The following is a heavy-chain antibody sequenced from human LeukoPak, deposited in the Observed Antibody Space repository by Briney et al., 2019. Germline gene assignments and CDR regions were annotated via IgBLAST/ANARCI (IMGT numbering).Heavy chain of an antibody. D-gene: IGHD4-17*01. CDR3: ARDGDDYGDYYFDH. V-gene: IGHV3-7*01. CDR1: GFTFSNYW. J-gene: IGHJ4*02. Sequence: GGSLTLSCAVSGFTFSNYWMTWVRQAPGKGLEWAANIKPDGSEKYYVDSVKGRFTISRDNAKNSLFLQMNSLRAEDTAVYYCARDGDDYGDYYFDHWGQGTLVTVSS. CDR2: IKPDGSEK.